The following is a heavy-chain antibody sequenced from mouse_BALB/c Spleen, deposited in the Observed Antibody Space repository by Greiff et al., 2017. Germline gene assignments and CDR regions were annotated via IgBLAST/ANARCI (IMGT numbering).Heavy chain of an antibody. CDR3: ARNNYGSSQAWFAY. CDR1: GYTFTSYW. V-gene: IGHV1-87*01. CDR2: IYPGDGDT. Sequence: QVQLQQSGAELARPGASVKLSCKASGYTFTSYWMQWVNQRPGRGLEWIGAIYPGDGDTRYTQKFKGKTTLTADKSSSTAYMQLSSLASEDSAVYYCARNNYGSSQAWFAYWGQGTLVTVSA. D-gene: IGHD1-1*01. J-gene: IGHJ3*01.